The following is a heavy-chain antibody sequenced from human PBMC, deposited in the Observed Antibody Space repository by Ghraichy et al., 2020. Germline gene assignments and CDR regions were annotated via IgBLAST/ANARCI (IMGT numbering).Heavy chain of an antibody. CDR1: GASLSSTTYY. J-gene: IGHJ5*01. D-gene: IGHD2-15*01. CDR3: ARFYPGGRDTDS. CDR2: IYHNGIV. Sequence: SETLSLTCTASGASLSSTTYYWGWVRQPPGRGLEWLGNIYHNGIVYYNPSLKSRLTISIDRSNNRFFLDLTSVTAADSAVYYCARFYPGGRDTDSWGQGILVTVSS. V-gene: IGHV4-39*01.